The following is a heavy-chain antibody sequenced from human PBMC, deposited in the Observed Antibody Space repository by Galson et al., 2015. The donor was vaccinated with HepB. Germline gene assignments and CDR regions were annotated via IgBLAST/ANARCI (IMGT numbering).Heavy chain of an antibody. V-gene: IGHV1-46*01. Sequence: SVKVSCKASGYTFTSYYMHWVRQAPGQGLEWMGIINPSGGSTSYAQKFQGRVTMTRDTSTSTVYMELSSLRSEDTAVYYCARDSRIAVAGNLLFHYCGMDVWGQGTTVTVSS. CDR3: ARDSRIAVAGNLLFHYCGMDV. CDR2: INPSGGST. D-gene: IGHD6-19*01. J-gene: IGHJ6*02. CDR1: GYTFTSYY.